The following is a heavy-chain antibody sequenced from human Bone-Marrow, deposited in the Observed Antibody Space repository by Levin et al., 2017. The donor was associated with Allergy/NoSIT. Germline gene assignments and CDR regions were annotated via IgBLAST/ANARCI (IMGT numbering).Heavy chain of an antibody. CDR3: ARDQGLFDWAFDY. Sequence: PSETLSLTCTVSGGSISSSSYYWGWIRQPPGKGLEWIGIMYYSGTTYYNPSLKSRVTISVGTSKNQFSLKLSSVTAADTAVYYCARDQGLFDWAFDYWGQGTLVTVSS. D-gene: IGHD3-9*01. J-gene: IGHJ4*02. CDR1: GGSISSSSYY. V-gene: IGHV4-39*07. CDR2: MYYSGTT.